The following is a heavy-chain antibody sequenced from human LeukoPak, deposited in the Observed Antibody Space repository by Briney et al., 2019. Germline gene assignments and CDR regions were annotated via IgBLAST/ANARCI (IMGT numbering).Heavy chain of an antibody. CDR3: ARSITMVRGVIFAHWFDP. V-gene: IGHV1-8*03. J-gene: IGHJ5*02. CDR1: GYTFTSYD. D-gene: IGHD3-10*01. CDR2: MNPNSGNT. Sequence: ASVKVSCKASGYTFTSYDINWVRQATGQGLEWMGWMNPNSGNTGYAQKFQGRVTITRNTSISTAYMELSSLRSEDTAVYYCARSITMVRGVIFAHWFDPWGQGTLVTVSP.